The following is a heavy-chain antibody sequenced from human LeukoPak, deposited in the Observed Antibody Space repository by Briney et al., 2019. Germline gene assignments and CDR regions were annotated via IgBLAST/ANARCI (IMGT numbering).Heavy chain of an antibody. D-gene: IGHD1-26*01. Sequence: SETLSLTCSVSGGSISSYYWSWIRQPPGKGLEWIGYIWYSGSTNYHPSLKSRVTISIDTSKTQFSLKLTSVTAADTAVYYCASASSAWPYYVNYWGQGSLVAVSS. CDR3: ASASSAWPYYVNY. V-gene: IGHV4-59*01. CDR2: IWYSGST. J-gene: IGHJ4*02. CDR1: GGSISSYY.